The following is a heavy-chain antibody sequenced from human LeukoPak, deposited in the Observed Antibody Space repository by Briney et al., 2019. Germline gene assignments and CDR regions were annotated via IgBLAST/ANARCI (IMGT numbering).Heavy chain of an antibody. CDR2: INPNSGGT. J-gene: IGHJ4*02. CDR1: GYTFTGYY. V-gene: IGHV1-2*02. D-gene: IGHD3-3*01. Sequence: ASVKVSCKASGYTFTGYYMHWVRQAPGQGLEWMGWINPNSGGTNYAQKFQGRVTMTRDTSISTAYMELSRLRSDDTAVYYCARVGGYDFWSGRYYFDYWGQGTLVTVSS. CDR3: ARVGGYDFWSGRYYFDY.